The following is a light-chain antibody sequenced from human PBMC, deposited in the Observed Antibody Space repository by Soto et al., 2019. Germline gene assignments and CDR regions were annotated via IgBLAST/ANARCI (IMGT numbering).Light chain of an antibody. J-gene: IGLJ3*02. V-gene: IGLV2-14*01. CDR3: SSYTSSNTWL. Sequence: QSALTQPSSVSGSPGQSITISCTGTSSDVGGYNYVSWYQQLPGKGPKLMIYDVSNRPSRVSNRFSASKSGNTASLTISGLQAEDEAHYYCSSYTSSNTWLFGGGTKVTVL. CDR2: DVS. CDR1: SSDVGGYNY.